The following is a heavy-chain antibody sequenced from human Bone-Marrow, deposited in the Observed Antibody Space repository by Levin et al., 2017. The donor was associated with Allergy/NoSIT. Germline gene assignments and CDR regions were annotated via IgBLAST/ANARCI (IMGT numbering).Heavy chain of an antibody. CDR3: ARVDSSGWYTGGYYFDY. J-gene: IGHJ4*02. D-gene: IGHD6-19*01. CDR2: INPNSGGT. V-gene: IGHV1-2*02. Sequence: GESLKISCQASGYTFTGYYMHWVRQAPGQGLEWMGWINPNSGGTNYAQKFQGRVTMTRDTSISTAYLELSRLRSDDTAVYYCARVDSSGWYTGGYYFDYWGQGTLVTVSS. CDR1: GYTFTGYY.